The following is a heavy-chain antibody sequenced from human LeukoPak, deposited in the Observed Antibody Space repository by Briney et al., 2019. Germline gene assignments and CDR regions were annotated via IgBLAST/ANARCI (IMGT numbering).Heavy chain of an antibody. CDR3: ARGGPVAGDFDY. CDR2: IYYSGST. CDR1: GGSISSYY. D-gene: IGHD6-19*01. Sequence: SETLSLTCTVSGGSISSYYWSWIRQPPGKGLEWIGYIYYSGSTNYNPSLKSRVTISVDASKNQFSLKLSSVTAAGTAVYYCARGGPVAGDFDYWGQGTLVTVSS. J-gene: IGHJ4*02. V-gene: IGHV4-59*01.